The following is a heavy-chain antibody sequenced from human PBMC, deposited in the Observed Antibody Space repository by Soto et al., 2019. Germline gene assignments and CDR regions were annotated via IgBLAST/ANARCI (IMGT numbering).Heavy chain of an antibody. J-gene: IGHJ6*02. Sequence: SETLSLTCTVSGGSISNYYWSWIRQPAGKGLEWIGRIYTSGNTNYNPSLKGRVTMSVDMSKNQFSLKLSSVAAADMAVYYCARDRLSDYSYYTMDVWGQGTTVTVSS. CDR3: ARDRLSDYSYYTMDV. CDR2: IYTSGNT. V-gene: IGHV4-4*07. CDR1: GGSISNYY.